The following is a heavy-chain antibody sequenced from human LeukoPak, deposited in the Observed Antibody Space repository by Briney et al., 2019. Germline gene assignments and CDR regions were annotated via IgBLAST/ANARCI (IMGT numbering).Heavy chain of an antibody. CDR3: AKVLNSGWKTPFDY. D-gene: IGHD6-19*01. CDR1: GFTFSSYA. CDR2: ISGSGGST. Sequence: GGSLRLSCAASGFTFSSYAMSWVRQAPGKGLEGVSAISGSGGSTYYADSVKGRFTISRDNSKNTLYLQMNSLRAEDTAVYYCAKVLNSGWKTPFDYWGQGTLVTVSS. V-gene: IGHV3-23*01. J-gene: IGHJ4*02.